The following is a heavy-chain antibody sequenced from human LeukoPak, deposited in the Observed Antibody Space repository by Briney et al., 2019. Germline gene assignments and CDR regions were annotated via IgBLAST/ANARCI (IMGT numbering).Heavy chain of an antibody. V-gene: IGHV4-59*01. CDR2: TYYSGST. J-gene: IGHJ4*02. D-gene: IGHD3-3*01. CDR3: ARGGDDFWSGYYVMY. CDR1: GGSISSYY. Sequence: SETLSLTCTVPGGSISSYYWSWIRQPPGKGLEWIGYTYYSGSTNYNPSLKSRVTISVDTSKNQFSLKLSSVTAADTAVYYCARGGDDFWSGYYVMYWGQGTLVTVSS.